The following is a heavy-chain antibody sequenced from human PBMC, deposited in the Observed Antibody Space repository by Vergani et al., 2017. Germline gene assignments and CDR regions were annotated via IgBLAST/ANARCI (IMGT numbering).Heavy chain of an antibody. CDR2: VEDSGYF. CDR1: GGSLSGYY. D-gene: IGHD1-14*01. V-gene: IGHV4-59*01. CDR3: AISIVSRIPPDYFYN. Sequence: QVQLQESGPGLVRPSETLSLTCTVSGGSLSGYYWNWIRQTPGEGLEWIGYVEDSGYFNYNPSLKTRVSMSSDTSNNQFSLMLSSVTVADTALYYCAISIVSRIPPDYFYNWGQGTLVTVSS. J-gene: IGHJ4*02.